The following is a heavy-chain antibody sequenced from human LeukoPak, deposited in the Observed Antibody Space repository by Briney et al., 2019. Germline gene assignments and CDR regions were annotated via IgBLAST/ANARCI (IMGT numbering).Heavy chain of an antibody. Sequence: GGSLRLSCAASGFTFSDYYMSWIRQAPGKGLEWVSYISSSGSTIYYADSVKGRFTISRDNAKNSLYLQMNSLRAEDTAVYYCARDQRAVTTFHYYYYMDVWGKGTTVTISS. J-gene: IGHJ6*03. CDR2: ISSSGSTI. D-gene: IGHD4-17*01. CDR1: GFTFSDYY. CDR3: ARDQRAVTTFHYYYYMDV. V-gene: IGHV3-11*01.